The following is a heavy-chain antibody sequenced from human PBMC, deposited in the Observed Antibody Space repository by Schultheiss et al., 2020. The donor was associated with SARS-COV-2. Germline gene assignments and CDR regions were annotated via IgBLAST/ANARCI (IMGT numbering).Heavy chain of an antibody. V-gene: IGHV3-30*04. CDR2: ISYDGSNK. J-gene: IGHJ6*02. CDR3: ARETSFGVVIMGGHMDV. D-gene: IGHD3-3*01. CDR1: GFTFSSYA. Sequence: GESLKISCAASGFTFSSYAMHWVRQAPGKGLEWVAVISYDGSNKYYADSVKGRFTISRDNSKNTLYLQMNSLRAEDTAVYYCARETSFGVVIMGGHMDVWGQGTTVTVAS.